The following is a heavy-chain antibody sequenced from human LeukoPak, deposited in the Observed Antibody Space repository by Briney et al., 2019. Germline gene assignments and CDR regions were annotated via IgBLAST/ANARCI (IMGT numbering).Heavy chain of an antibody. CDR1: GFTFSSYG. Sequence: PGGSLRLSCAASGFTFSSYGMHWVRQAPGKGLEWVAFIRYDGSNKYYADSVKGRFTISRDNSKNTLYLQMNSLRAEDTAVYYCAKDWIAARRFDYWGQETLVTVSS. CDR2: IRYDGSNK. V-gene: IGHV3-30*02. J-gene: IGHJ4*02. CDR3: AKDWIAARRFDY. D-gene: IGHD6-6*01.